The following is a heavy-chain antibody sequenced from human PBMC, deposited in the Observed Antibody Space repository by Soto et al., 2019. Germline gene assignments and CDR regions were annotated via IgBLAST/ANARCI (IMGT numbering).Heavy chain of an antibody. CDR3: ARDRDSPDYYDSSGYSY. D-gene: IGHD3-22*01. V-gene: IGHV1-3*01. CDR1: GYTFTSYA. Sequence: QVQLVQSGAEVKKPGASVKVSCKASGYTFTSYAMHWVRQAPGQRLEWMGWINAGNGNTKYSQKFQGRVTITRDTSSSTAYMELSSLRSEDTAVYYCARDRDSPDYYDSSGYSYWGQGTLVTVSS. CDR2: INAGNGNT. J-gene: IGHJ4*02.